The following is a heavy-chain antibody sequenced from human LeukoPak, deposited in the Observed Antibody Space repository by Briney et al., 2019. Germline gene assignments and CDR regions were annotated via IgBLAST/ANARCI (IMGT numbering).Heavy chain of an antibody. CDR1: GFTFSNYA. V-gene: IGHV3-23*01. J-gene: IGHJ5*02. D-gene: IGHD3/OR15-3a*01. CDR2: ISGSGGST. CDR3: ANFGGTGLLPMAINWFDP. Sequence: PGGSLRLSCAASGFTFSNYAMSWVRQAPGKGLEWVSAISGSGGSTYYADSVKGRFTISRDNSKNTLYLQMNSLRAEDTAVYYCANFGGTGLLPMAINWFDPWGQGTLVTVSS.